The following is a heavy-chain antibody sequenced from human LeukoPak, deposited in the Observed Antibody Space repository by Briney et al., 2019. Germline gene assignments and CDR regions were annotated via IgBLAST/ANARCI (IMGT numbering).Heavy chain of an antibody. J-gene: IGHJ3*02. CDR3: ARAHGVWEGGGGAFDT. D-gene: IGHD3-16*01. V-gene: IGHV3-13*01. CDR2: IGTAGDT. CDR1: GFTFSSYD. Sequence: GGSLRLSCAASGFTFSSYDMHWVRQATGKGLEWVSAIGTAGDTYYPGSVKGRFTISRENAKNSLYLQMNSLRAGDTAVYYCARAHGVWEGGGGAFDTWGQGTMVTVSS.